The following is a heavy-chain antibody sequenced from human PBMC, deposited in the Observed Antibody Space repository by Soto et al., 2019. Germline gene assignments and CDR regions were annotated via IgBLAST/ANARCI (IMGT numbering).Heavy chain of an antibody. V-gene: IGHV3-21*03. J-gene: IGHJ6*02. CDR2: ISTRSDV. Sequence: GGSLRLSCTASEFSLSTYSMNWVRQAPGKGLEWVSSISTRSDVYYADSVKGRFTIARDNAKNSLSLQMNSLSAEDTGVYYCAREKTAWPLAYGLGVWGQGTTVTVSS. CDR3: AREKTAWPLAYGLGV. D-gene: IGHD2-21*02. CDR1: EFSLSTYS.